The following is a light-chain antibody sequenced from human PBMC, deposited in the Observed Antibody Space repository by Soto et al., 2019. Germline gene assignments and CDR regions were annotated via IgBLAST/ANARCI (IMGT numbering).Light chain of an antibody. CDR1: SSDVGGYNY. J-gene: IGLJ1*01. V-gene: IGLV2-14*01. Sequence: QAVVTQPASVSGSPGQSITISCTGTSSDVGGYNYVSWYQQHPGKAPKLMIYEVSHRPSGVSNRFSGSKSGNTASLTISGLRAEDEADYYCSSYTITSTYVFGTGTKLTVL. CDR2: EVS. CDR3: SSYTITSTYV.